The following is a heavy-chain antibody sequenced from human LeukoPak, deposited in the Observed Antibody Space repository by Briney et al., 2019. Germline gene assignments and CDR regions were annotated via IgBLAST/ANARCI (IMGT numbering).Heavy chain of an antibody. CDR2: ISAYNGNT. V-gene: IGHV1-18*03. J-gene: IGHJ4*02. CDR3: ARDDLTGDYYDSSGYLY. Sequence: ASVKVSCKASGYTFTSYGISWVRQAPGQGLEWMGWISAYNGNTNHAQKLQGRVTMTTDTSTSTAYMELRSLRSDDMAVYYCARDDLTGDYYDSSGYLYWGQGTLVTVSS. D-gene: IGHD3-22*01. CDR1: GYTFTSYG.